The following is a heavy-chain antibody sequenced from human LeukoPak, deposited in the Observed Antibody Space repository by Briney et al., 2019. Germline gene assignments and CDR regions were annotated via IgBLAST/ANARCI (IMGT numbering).Heavy chain of an antibody. CDR3: AKNSGSYVRGYYFDY. CDR2: ISGSGGST. V-gene: IGHV3-23*01. J-gene: IGHJ4*02. Sequence: GGSLRLSCAASGFTFSSYAMSWVRQAPGKGLEWVSAISGSGGSTYYADSVKGRFTISRDNSKNTLYLQMNSLRAEDTAVYYCAKNSGSYVRGYYFDYWGQGTLVTVSS. CDR1: GFTFSSYA. D-gene: IGHD1-26*01.